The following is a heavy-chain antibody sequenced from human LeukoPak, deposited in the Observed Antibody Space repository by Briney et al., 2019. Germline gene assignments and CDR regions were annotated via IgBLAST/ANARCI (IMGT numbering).Heavy chain of an antibody. V-gene: IGHV1-18*01. CDR3: ARHGVGATGYYYYYMDV. J-gene: IGHJ6*03. D-gene: IGHD1-26*01. CDR1: GYTSTSYG. Sequence: ASVKVSCRASGYTSTSYGISWVRQAPGQGLEWMGWISAYNGNTNYAQKLQGGVTMTTDTSTSTAYMELRSLRSDDTAVYYCARHGVGATGYYYYYMDVWGKGTTVTVSS. CDR2: ISAYNGNT.